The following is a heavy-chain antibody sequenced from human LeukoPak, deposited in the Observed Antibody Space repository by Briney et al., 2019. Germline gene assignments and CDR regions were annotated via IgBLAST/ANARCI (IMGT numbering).Heavy chain of an antibody. CDR2: IYYSGST. CDR3: ARLYSSSWYPHLNY. V-gene: IGHV4-39*01. CDR1: GGSISSSSYY. J-gene: IGHJ4*02. Sequence: PSETLSLTCTVSGGSISSSSYYWGWIRQPPGKGLEWIGSIYYSGSTYYNPSLKSRVTISVDTSKNQFSLKLSSVTAADTAVYYCARLYSSSWYPHLNYWGQGTLVTVSS. D-gene: IGHD6-13*01.